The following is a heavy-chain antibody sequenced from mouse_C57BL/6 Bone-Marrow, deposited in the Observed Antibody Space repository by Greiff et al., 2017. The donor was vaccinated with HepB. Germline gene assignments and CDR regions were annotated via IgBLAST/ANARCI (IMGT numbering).Heavy chain of an antibody. V-gene: IGHV1-55*01. J-gene: IGHJ4*01. CDR3: ARRRLGGAMDY. CDR2: IYPGSGST. CDR1: GYTFTSYW. D-gene: IGHD4-1*01. Sequence: QVHVKQPGAELVKPGASVKMSCKASGYTFTSYWITWVKQRPGQGLEWIGDIYPGSGSTNYNEKFKSKATLTVDTSSSTAYMQLSSLTSEDSAVYYCARRRLGGAMDYWGQGTSVTVSS.